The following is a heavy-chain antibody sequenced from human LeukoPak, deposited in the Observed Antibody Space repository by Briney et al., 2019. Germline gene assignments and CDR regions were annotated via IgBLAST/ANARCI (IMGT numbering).Heavy chain of an antibody. Sequence: VKVSCKASGYTFTSYDINWVRQATGQGLEWMGWMNPNSGNTGYAQKFQGRVTITRNTSISTAYMELSSLRSEDTAVYYCARFDPILSALDIWGQGTMVTVSS. D-gene: IGHD3-9*01. CDR1: GYTFTSYD. V-gene: IGHV1-8*03. CDR2: MNPNSGNT. J-gene: IGHJ3*02. CDR3: ARFDPILSALDI.